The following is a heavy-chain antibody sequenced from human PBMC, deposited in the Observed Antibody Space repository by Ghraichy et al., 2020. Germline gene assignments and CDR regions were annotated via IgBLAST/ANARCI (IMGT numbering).Heavy chain of an antibody. CDR3: AGGEGYCGAFDY. CDR2: IYYSGST. V-gene: IGHV4-61*01. CDR1: GGSVSSCSYY. Sequence: GSLRLSCTVSGGSVSSCSYYWSWLRQPPGQGLEWIEYIYYSGSTNYNPSLKSLVTISVDTSKNQFSLKLSSVAAADAAVYYCAGGEGYCGAFDYWGQGTLVTVSS. D-gene: IGHD2-15*01. J-gene: IGHJ4*02.